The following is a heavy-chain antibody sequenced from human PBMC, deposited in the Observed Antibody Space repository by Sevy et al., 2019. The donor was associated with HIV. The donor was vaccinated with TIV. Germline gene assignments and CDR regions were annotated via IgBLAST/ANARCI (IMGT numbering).Heavy chain of an antibody. J-gene: IGHJ6*02. CDR3: AKATDPDYDFWSGIDHYYYAMDV. V-gene: IGHV3-9*01. CDR2: ISWNSNSI. CDR1: GFTFDDYA. Sequence: GGSLRLSCAASGFTFDDYAMHWVRQVPGKGLEWVSGISWNSNSIGYADSVKGRVTISRDNAMKSLDMQMNSLRTEDSALYYCAKATDPDYDFWSGIDHYYYAMDVWGQGTTVTVSS. D-gene: IGHD3-3*01.